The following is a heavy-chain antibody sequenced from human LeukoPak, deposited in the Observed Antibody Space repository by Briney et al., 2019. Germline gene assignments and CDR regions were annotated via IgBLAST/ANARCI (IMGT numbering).Heavy chain of an antibody. CDR2: IYYSGST. V-gene: IGHV4-39*02. D-gene: IGHD1-26*01. J-gene: IGHJ4*02. CDR3: ARGRPYSGGYHLDY. CDR1: GDSTSSDRYY. Sequence: TSETLSLTCTVSGDSTSSDRYYGGWVRQPPGKGLEWIGNIYYSGSTYYNPSLKSRVTMSVDTSKNQFFLKLNSVTAADTVVYYCARGRPYSGGYHLDYWGQGTPVTVSA.